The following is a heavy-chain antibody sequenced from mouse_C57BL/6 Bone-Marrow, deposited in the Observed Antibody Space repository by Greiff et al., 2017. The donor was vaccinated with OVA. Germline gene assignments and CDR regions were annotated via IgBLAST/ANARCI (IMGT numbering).Heavy chain of an antibody. J-gene: IGHJ1*03. CDR3: TLYYYGSSYPWYFDV. CDR2: IDPENGDT. D-gene: IGHD1-1*01. V-gene: IGHV14-4*01. Sequence: EVQLVESGAELVRPGASVKLSCTASGFNIKDDYMHWVKQRPEQGLEWIGWIDPENGDTEYASKFQGKATITADTSSNTAYLQLSSLTSEDTAVYYCTLYYYGSSYPWYFDVWGTGTTVTVSS. CDR1: GFNIKDDY.